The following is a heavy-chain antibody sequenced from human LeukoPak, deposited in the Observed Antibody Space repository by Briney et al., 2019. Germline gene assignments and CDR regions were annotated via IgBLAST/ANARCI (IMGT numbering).Heavy chain of an antibody. CDR2: IKSKTDGETT. J-gene: IGHJ4*02. CDR1: GFTFSNAW. Sequence: GGSLRLSCAASGFTFSNAWMSWVRQAPGKGLEWVGRIKSKTDGETTDYAAPVKGRFTISRDDSKNTLYLQMNSLKTEDTAVYYCTTDYEGDYWGQGTLVTVSS. D-gene: IGHD5-12*01. V-gene: IGHV3-15*01. CDR3: TTDYEGDY.